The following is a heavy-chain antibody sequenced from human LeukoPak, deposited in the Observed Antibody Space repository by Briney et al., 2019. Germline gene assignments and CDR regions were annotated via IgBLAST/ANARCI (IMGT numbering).Heavy chain of an antibody. CDR3: TALAYDVHY. V-gene: IGHV3-15*01. CDR1: GFIFRNAH. Sequence: PGGSLRLSCGASGFIFRNAHMTWVRQAPGKGLEGVGRIMSNPAGCTADYGAAVTGRFTISRDDSRNMLYLQLTNVRADDTAVYYCTALAYDVHYWGRGTLVTVSS. D-gene: IGHD3-3*01. J-gene: IGHJ4*02. CDR2: IMSNPAGCTA.